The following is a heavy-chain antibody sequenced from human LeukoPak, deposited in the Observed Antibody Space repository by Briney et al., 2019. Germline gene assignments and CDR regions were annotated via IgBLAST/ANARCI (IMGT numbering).Heavy chain of an antibody. J-gene: IGHJ3*02. V-gene: IGHV1-2*05. D-gene: IGHD4-23*01. Sequence: ASVKVSCKASGYSFTGYYMHWVRQAPGQGLEWMGRINPNSGGTNYAQKFQGRVTMTRDTSISTAYMELSSLRSDDTVVYYCARDLSMTMVVTRDALDIWGQGTMVTVSS. CDR2: INPNSGGT. CDR3: ARDLSMTMVVTRDALDI. CDR1: GYSFTGYY.